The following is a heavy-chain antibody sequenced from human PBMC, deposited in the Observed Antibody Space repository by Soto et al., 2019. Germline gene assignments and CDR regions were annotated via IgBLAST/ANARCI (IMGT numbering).Heavy chain of an antibody. CDR2: LGGSGDST. D-gene: IGHD3-22*01. CDR3: ARGEYYYDSSGYYAPYGMDV. V-gene: IGHV3-23*01. CDR1: GFNFRGYA. J-gene: IGHJ6*02. Sequence: GGSLRVSCAAAGFNFRGYARCWVRKKPRKGLEWLSCLGGSGDSTYYADSVKGRFTISRDNSKNTLYLQMNSLRAEDTAVYYCARGEYYYDSSGYYAPYGMDVWGQGTTVTVSS.